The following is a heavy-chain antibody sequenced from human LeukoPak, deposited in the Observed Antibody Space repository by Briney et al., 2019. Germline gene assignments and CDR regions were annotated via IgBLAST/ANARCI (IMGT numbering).Heavy chain of an antibody. CDR3: ARDRALYDSRRGYYYTEDDY. D-gene: IGHD3-22*01. CDR1: GFAFSSYA. CDR2: INQDGSEK. Sequence: HPGGSLRLSCAASGFAFSSYAMSWVRQAPGKGPEWVANINQDGSEKYSVDSVKGRFTISRDNAKSSVYLQMSSLRADDTAVYYCARDRALYDSRRGYYYTEDDYWGQGTLVTVSS. J-gene: IGHJ4*02. V-gene: IGHV3-7*01.